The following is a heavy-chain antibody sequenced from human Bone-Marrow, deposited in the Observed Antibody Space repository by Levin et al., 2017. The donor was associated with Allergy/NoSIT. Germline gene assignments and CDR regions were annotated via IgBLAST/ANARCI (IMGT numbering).Heavy chain of an antibody. V-gene: IGHV3-11*01. D-gene: IGHD1/OR15-1a*01. CDR1: GFTLSDYY. CDR2: ISSRGTTM. CDR3: ARDMNKAHYNYGLDV. J-gene: IGHJ6*02. Sequence: GGSLRLSCAASGFTLSDYYMSWIRQAPGKGLEWVSYISSRGTTMYLADSVKGRFTISSDNAKNSLSLQMNSLRADDTAVYYCARDMNKAHYNYGLDVWGQGTTVTVSS.